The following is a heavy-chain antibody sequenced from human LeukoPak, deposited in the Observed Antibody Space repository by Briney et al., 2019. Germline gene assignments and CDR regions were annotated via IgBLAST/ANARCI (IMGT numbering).Heavy chain of an antibody. V-gene: IGHV3-13*01. CDR1: GFTFRSYD. J-gene: IGHJ2*01. Sequence: QPGGSLRLSCAASGFTFRSYDIHWVRQATGKGLEWVSGIGTAGEIYYPGSVKGRFTISRENAKNSLYLQMNSLRAGDTAVYYCARAAYSSTWYSRYFDLWGRGTLVTVSS. CDR3: ARAAYSSTWYSRYFDL. CDR2: IGTAGEI. D-gene: IGHD6-13*01.